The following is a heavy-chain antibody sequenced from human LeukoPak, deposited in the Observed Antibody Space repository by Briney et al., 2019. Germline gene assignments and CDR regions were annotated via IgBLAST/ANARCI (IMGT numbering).Heavy chain of an antibody. V-gene: IGHV3-21*01. CDR3: ARGLNYGDYVDYYYGMDV. J-gene: IGHJ6*02. CDR2: ISSSSSYI. Sequence: GGSLRLSCAASGFTFSSYSMNRVRQAPGKGLEWVSSISSSSSYIYYADSVKGRFTISRDNAKNSLYLQMNSLRAEDTAVYYCARGLNYGDYVDYYYGMDVWGQGTTVTVSS. D-gene: IGHD4-17*01. CDR1: GFTFSSYS.